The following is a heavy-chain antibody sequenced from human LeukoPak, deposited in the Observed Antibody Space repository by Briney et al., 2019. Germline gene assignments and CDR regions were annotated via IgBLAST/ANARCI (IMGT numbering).Heavy chain of an antibody. CDR2: MNPNSGNT. V-gene: IGHV1-8*02. Sequence: ASVTVSFTASGYTFTSYGISWVRQATGQGLEWMGWMNPNSGNTGYAQKFQGGVTMTRNTSISTAYMELSSLRSEDTAVYYCARGTSHQWLPYYYYGMDVWGQGTTVTVSS. J-gene: IGHJ6*02. D-gene: IGHD5-12*01. CDR1: GYTFTSYG. CDR3: ARGTSHQWLPYYYYGMDV.